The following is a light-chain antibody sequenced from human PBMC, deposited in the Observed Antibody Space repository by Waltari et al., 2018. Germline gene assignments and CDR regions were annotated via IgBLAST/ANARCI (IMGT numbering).Light chain of an antibody. CDR1: SSDVGAYDY. CDR2: EVT. Sequence: QSALTQPASVSGSPGQSITISCTGTSSDVGAYDYVSWYQHHPGQGPKLLISEVTHRPPGVSPRFSASKSGNTASLTISGLQDEDEADYYCASYTSGNLLHVFGTGTKVTVL. J-gene: IGLJ1*01. V-gene: IGLV2-14*01. CDR3: ASYTSGNLLHV.